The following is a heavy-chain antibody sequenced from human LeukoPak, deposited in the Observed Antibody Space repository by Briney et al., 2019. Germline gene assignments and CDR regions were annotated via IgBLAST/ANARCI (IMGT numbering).Heavy chain of an antibody. CDR3: ARGNYDGSAYPFDY. CDR2: IYPSGST. D-gene: IGHD3-22*01. V-gene: IGHV4-38-2*01. J-gene: IGHJ4*02. Sequence: PSETLSLTCAVSGYSISSGYYWGWIRQPPGKGLEWIGSIYPSGSTDYNPSLTSRVTISIDTSKNQFSLNLSSVIAADTAVYFCARGNYDGSAYPFDYWGQGTLVTVAS. CDR1: GYSISSGYY.